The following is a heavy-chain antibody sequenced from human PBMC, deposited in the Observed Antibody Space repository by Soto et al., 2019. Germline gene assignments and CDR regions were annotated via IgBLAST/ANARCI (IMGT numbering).Heavy chain of an antibody. D-gene: IGHD2-15*01. Sequence: ASETLSLTCTVSGGSISSGDYYWSWIRQPPGKGLEWIGYIYYSGSTYYNPSLKSRVTISVDTSKNQFSLKLSSVTAADTAVYYCARLFYGGGGSCYSVYYFDYWGQGTLVTVSP. CDR2: IYYSGST. J-gene: IGHJ4*02. V-gene: IGHV4-30-4*01. CDR3: ARLFYGGGGSCYSVYYFDY. CDR1: GGSISSGDYY.